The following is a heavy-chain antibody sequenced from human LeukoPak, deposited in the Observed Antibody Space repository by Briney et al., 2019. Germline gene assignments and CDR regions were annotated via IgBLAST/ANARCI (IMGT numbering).Heavy chain of an antibody. CDR3: AATRPTYSGSYYGAFDI. Sequence: SVKVSCKASGFTFTSSAVQWVRQARGQRLERIGWIVVGSGNTNYAQKFQERVTITRDKSTSTAYMELSSLRSEDTAVYYCAATRPTYSGSYYGAFDIWGQGTMVTVSS. D-gene: IGHD1-26*01. CDR2: IVVGSGNT. V-gene: IGHV1-58*01. CDR1: GFTFTSSA. J-gene: IGHJ3*02.